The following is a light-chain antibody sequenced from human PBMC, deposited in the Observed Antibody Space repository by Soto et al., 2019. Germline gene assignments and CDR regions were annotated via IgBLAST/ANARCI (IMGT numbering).Light chain of an antibody. Sequence: DIVMTQTPLSLPVTPGEPASISCRSSQSLLDSDDGNTYLDWYLQKPGQSPQLLIYTVSSRASGVPDRFSGSGSGTDFALKISRVEAEDVGVYYCVQRIEFPLTLGGGTKVDIK. V-gene: IGKV2-40*01. J-gene: IGKJ4*01. CDR3: VQRIEFPLT. CDR2: TVS. CDR1: QSLLDSDDGNTY.